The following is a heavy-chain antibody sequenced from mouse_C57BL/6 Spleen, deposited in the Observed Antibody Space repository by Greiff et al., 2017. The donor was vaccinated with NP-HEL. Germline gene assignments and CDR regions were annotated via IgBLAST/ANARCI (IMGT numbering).Heavy chain of an antibody. CDR3: ARRDGSSHYAMDY. J-gene: IGHJ4*01. Sequence: QVQLQQPGAELVRPGSSVKLSCKASGYTFTSYWMHWVKQRPIQGLEWIGNIDPSDSETHYNQKFKDKATLTVDKSSSTAYMQLSSLTSEDSAVYYCARRDGSSHYAMDYWGQGTSVTVSS. V-gene: IGHV1-52*01. CDR1: GYTFTSYW. D-gene: IGHD1-1*01. CDR2: IDPSDSET.